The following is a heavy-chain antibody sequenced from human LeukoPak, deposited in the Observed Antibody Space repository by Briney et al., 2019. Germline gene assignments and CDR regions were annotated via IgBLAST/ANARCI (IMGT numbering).Heavy chain of an antibody. J-gene: IGHJ4*02. CDR2: ISSSSSYI. Sequence: GRSLRLSCAASGFTFSSYSMNWVRQAPGKGLEWVSSISSSSSYIYYADSVKGRFTISRDNAKNSLYLQMNSLRAEDTAVYYCARDGMITFGGVILFDYWGQGTLVTVSS. CDR3: ARDGMITFGGVILFDY. CDR1: GFTFSSYS. V-gene: IGHV3-21*01. D-gene: IGHD3-16*01.